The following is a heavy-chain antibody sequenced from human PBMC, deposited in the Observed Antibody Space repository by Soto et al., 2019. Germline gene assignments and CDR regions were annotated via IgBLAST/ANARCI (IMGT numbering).Heavy chain of an antibody. Sequence: GGSLRLSCAAPGFTFSSYSMNWVRQAPGKGLEWVSSISSSSSYIYYADSVKGRFTISRDNAKNSLYLQMNSLRAEDTAVYYCARDRDSSGYYGLWGQGTLVTVSS. CDR3: ARDRDSSGYYGL. CDR2: ISSSSSYI. D-gene: IGHD3-22*01. J-gene: IGHJ4*02. CDR1: GFTFSSYS. V-gene: IGHV3-21*01.